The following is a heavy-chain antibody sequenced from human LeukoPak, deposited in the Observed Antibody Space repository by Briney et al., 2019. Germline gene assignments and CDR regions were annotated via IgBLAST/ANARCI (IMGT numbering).Heavy chain of an antibody. J-gene: IGHJ4*02. CDR3: ARVYGSGSYYNHLSYPFDY. Sequence: SETLSLTCAVYGGSFSGYYWSWIRQPPGKGLEWIGEINHSGSTNYNPSLKSRVTISVDTPKNQFSLKLSSVTAADTAVYYCARVYGSGSYYNHLSYPFDYWGQGTLVTVSS. V-gene: IGHV4-34*01. D-gene: IGHD3-10*01. CDR2: INHSGST. CDR1: GGSFSGYY.